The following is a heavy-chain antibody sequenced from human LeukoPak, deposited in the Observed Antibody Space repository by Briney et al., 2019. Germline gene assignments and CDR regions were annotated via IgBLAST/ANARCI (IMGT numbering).Heavy chain of an antibody. CDR3: AKDRRFGESDYYYYYMDV. Sequence: GGSLRLSCAASEFTFSSYSMNWVRQAPGKGLEWVSSISSSSDYIYYADSVKGRFTISRDNSKNTLYLQMNSLRAEDTAVYYCAKDRRFGESDYYYYYMDVWGKGTTVTISS. J-gene: IGHJ6*03. CDR2: ISSSSDYI. V-gene: IGHV3-21*01. D-gene: IGHD3-10*01. CDR1: EFTFSSYS.